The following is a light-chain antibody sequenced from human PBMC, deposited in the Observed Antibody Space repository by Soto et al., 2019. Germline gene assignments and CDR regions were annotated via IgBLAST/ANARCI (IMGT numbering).Light chain of an antibody. J-gene: IGLJ1*01. CDR3: SSFTTITTRV. CDR2: EVS. CDR1: SSDVGGYKS. Sequence: QAASVSGSPGQSITISCTGSSSDVGGYKSVSWYQHHPGKAPKLMIYEVSNRPSGVSSRFSGSKSGNTASLTISGLQAEDEADYYCSSFTTITTRVFGTGTKVTVL. V-gene: IGLV2-14*01.